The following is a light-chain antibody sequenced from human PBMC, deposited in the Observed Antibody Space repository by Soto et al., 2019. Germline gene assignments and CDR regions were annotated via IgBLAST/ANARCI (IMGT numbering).Light chain of an antibody. CDR3: LQFGTSPPAFT. CDR1: QSVDSSF. CDR2: GTS. Sequence: ERMLTQSPGTLSLSPGERATLSCRASQSVDSSFLTWYQQKPGQTPRLLIYGTSIRSTGIPDRFSGSGSGTDFTLIISRVEPEDSAVYYCLQFGTSPPAFTFGQGTKLEI. V-gene: IGKV3-20*01. J-gene: IGKJ2*01.